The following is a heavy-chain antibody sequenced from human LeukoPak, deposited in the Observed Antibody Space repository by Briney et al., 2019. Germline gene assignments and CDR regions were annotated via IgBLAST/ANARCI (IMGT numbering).Heavy chain of an antibody. CDR1: GYTFTSYG. J-gene: IGHJ4*02. CDR2: ISAYNGNT. Sequence: ASVKVSCKASGYTFTSYGISWLRQAPGQGLEWMGWISAYNGNTNYAQKLQGRVTMTTDTSTSTAYMELRSLRSDDTAVYYCARDHPTYYDFWSGYYEGGSDYWGQGTLVTVSS. D-gene: IGHD3-3*01. CDR3: ARDHPTYYDFWSGYYEGGSDY. V-gene: IGHV1-18*01.